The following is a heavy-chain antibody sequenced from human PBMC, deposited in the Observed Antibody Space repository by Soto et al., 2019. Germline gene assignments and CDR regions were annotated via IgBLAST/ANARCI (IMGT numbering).Heavy chain of an antibody. CDR1: GFTFSSYA. V-gene: IGHV3-23*01. CDR2: IGESGTPT. CDR3: ARYIPGVRYYGMDV. Sequence: EVQLLESGGGLVQPGGPLRLSCAASGFTFSSYAMKWVRQAPGKGLEWVSLIGESGTPTYYADSVKGQFTISRDNSGNTLFLEMYSLRAEDTAVYYCARYIPGVRYYGMDVWGQGTTVTVSS. D-gene: IGHD2-2*01. J-gene: IGHJ6*02.